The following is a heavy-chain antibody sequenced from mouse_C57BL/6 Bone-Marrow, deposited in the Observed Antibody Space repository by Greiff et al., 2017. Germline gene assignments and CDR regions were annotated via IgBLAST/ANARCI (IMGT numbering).Heavy chain of an antibody. CDR2: ICPGSGST. Sequence: VQLKESGAELVKPGASVKISCKASGYTFTDYYINWVKQSPGQGLEWIGKICPGSGSTYYNEKFKGKATLTADKSSSTAYMKLSSLTAEDSAVYFCARSWLRFYFDYGGQGTTLTVSS. CDR1: GYTFTDYY. D-gene: IGHD2-2*01. J-gene: IGHJ2*01. V-gene: IGHV1-77*01. CDR3: ARSWLRFYFDY.